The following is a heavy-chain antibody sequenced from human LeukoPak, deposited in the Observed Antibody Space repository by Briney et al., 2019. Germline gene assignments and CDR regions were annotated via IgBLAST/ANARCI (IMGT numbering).Heavy chain of an antibody. Sequence: SQTLSLTCTVSGGSISSGGYYWSWIRQHPGKGLEWIGYIYYSGSTYYNPSLKSRVTISVDTSKNQFSLKLSSVTAADTAVYYCARDLMVRGVIDYYYGMDVWGQGTTVTVSS. V-gene: IGHV4-31*03. CDR1: GGSISSGGYY. CDR3: ARDLMVRGVIDYYYGMDV. D-gene: IGHD3-10*01. J-gene: IGHJ6*02. CDR2: IYYSGST.